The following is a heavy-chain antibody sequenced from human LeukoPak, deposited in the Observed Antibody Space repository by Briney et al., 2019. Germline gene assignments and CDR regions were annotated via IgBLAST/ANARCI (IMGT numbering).Heavy chain of an antibody. CDR3: ATERASSWTFDS. CDR2: IWSDGSNQ. J-gene: IGHJ5*01. V-gene: IGHV3-33*01. D-gene: IGHD6-13*01. Sequence: PGTSLRLSCAASGFSFSTYAMHWVRQAPGKGLDWVAMIWSDGSNQYHAGSLQGRFTISRDNSKNTLYLQMNSLRAEDTAVYYCATERASSWTFDSWGQGPLVTVSS. CDR1: GFSFSTYA.